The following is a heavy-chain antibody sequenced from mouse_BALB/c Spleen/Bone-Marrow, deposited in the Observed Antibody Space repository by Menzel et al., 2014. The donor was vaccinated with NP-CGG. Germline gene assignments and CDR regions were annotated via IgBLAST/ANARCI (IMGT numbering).Heavy chain of an antibody. D-gene: IGHD2-4*01. CDR1: GFNIKDTY. CDR3: ALYYDYDVGY. Sequence: VQLQQPGAELVKPGASVKLSCTASGFNIKDTYMHWVKQRPEQGLEWIGRIDPANGNTKYDPKFQCKATITADTSSNTAYLQLSSLTSEDTAVYYCALYYDYDVGYWGQGTTLTVSS. V-gene: IGHV14-3*02. CDR2: IDPANGNT. J-gene: IGHJ2*01.